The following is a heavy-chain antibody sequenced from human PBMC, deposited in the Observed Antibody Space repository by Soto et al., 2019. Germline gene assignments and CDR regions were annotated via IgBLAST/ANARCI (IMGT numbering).Heavy chain of an antibody. V-gene: IGHV1-3*01. CDR3: ARDILSVGPRANPAFEV. D-gene: IGHD2-15*01. Sequence: QVPLVQSGAEVRKPGASVNISCRASGFSFSDNLINWVRQAPGQSLEWMGWINPDNGKTRYSQTFQGRVTISSHSSASKAYVAGRDLTSEGPAVYYCARDILSVGPRANPAFEVMAQGTMVSVSS. J-gene: IGHJ3*01. CDR2: INPDNGKT. CDR1: GFSFSDNL.